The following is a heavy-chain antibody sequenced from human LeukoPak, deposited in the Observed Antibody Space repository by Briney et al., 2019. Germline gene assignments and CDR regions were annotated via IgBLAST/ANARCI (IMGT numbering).Heavy chain of an antibody. J-gene: IGHJ5*02. CDR1: GGSFSGYY. Sequence: SETLSLTCAVYGGSFSGYYWSWIRQPPGKGLEWIGEINHSGSTNYNPSLKSRVTISVDTSKNQFSLKLSSVTAADTAVYYCARSVTTVRGWFDPWGQGTLVTVSS. D-gene: IGHD4-17*01. CDR2: INHSGST. CDR3: ARSVTTVRGWFDP. V-gene: IGHV4-34*01.